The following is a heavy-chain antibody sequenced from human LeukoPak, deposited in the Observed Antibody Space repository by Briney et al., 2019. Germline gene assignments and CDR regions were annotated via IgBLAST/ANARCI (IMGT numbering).Heavy chain of an antibody. V-gene: IGHV3-21*01. CDR2: ISSSSGFI. CDR1: GFTFSTYS. J-gene: IGHJ4*02. Sequence: GGSLRLSCAASGFTFSTYSMNWVRQAPGKGLEWVSSISSSSGFIYYADSVKGRFTISRDNAKNSLYLQMNSLRAEDMAVYYCARDPGQGDYWGQGTLVTVSS. CDR3: ARDPGQGDY.